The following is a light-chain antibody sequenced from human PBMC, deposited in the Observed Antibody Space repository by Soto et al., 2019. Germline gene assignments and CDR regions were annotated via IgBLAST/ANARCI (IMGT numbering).Light chain of an antibody. CDR2: NNN. V-gene: IGLV2-14*02. J-gene: IGLJ3*02. CDR3: AAWDDSLNVRV. Sequence: QSALTQPASVSGSPGQSITISCTGTRSDVGGYNLVSWYQQHPGKAPKLLIYNNNQRPSGVPDRFSGSKSGTSASLAISGLQSEDEADYYCAAWDDSLNVRVFGGGTKLTVL. CDR1: RSDVGGYNL.